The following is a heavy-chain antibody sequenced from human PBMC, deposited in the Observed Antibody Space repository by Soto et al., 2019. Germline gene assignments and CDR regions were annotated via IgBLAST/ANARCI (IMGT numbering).Heavy chain of an antibody. CDR3: VRVQGP. CDR2: IYHSGST. V-gene: IGHV4-30-2*01. J-gene: IGHJ5*02. CDR1: GGSISSGGYS. Sequence: PSETLSLTCVVSGGSISSGGYSWSWIRQPPGKGLEWIGYIYHSGSTYYNPSLKSRVTISVDRSKNQFSLKLSSVTAADTAVYYCVRVQGPWGQGTLVTVFS.